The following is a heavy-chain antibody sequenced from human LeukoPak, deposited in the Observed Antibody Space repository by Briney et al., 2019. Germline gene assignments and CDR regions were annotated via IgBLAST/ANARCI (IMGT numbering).Heavy chain of an antibody. CDR3: AKGSLGSWYYFDY. CDR2: FGRIGSDT. CDR1: GFTFGTSA. Sequence: GGSLRLSCAASGFTFGTSAMSWVRQAPGKGPEWVSTFGRIGSDTYYSDSVKGRFTIFRVNSKNTLYLQMNSLRDEDTAVYYCAKGSLGSWYYFDYWGQGTLVTVSS. V-gene: IGHV3-23*01. J-gene: IGHJ4*02. D-gene: IGHD6-13*01.